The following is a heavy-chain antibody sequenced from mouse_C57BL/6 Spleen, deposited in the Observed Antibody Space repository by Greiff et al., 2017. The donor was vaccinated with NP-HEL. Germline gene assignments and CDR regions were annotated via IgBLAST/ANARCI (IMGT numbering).Heavy chain of an antibody. CDR3: ARWSYDGYYYAMDY. J-gene: IGHJ4*01. Sequence: QVQLQQSGAELVRPGTSVKVSCKASGYAFTNYLIEWVKQRPGQGLEWIGVINPGSGGTNYNEKFKGKATLTADKSSSTAYMQLSSLTSEDSAVYFCARWSYDGYYYAMDYWGQGTSVTVSS. V-gene: IGHV1-54*01. CDR2: INPGSGGT. CDR1: GYAFTNYL. D-gene: IGHD2-12*01.